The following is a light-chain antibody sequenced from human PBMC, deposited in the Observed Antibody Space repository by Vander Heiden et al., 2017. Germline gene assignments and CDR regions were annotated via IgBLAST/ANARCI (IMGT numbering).Light chain of an antibody. V-gene: IGLV3-25*03. CDR3: QSADSSGTYFV. J-gene: IGLJ1*01. CDR1: ALPKQY. Sequence: SYELTQPPSVSVSPGLTARITCPGDALPKQYGYWYQQKPRQAPVLIIYKDEERPSGIPERFSGSSSGTTVTLTISGGQAEDEADYYCQSADSSGTYFVFGPGTKVTVL. CDR2: KDE.